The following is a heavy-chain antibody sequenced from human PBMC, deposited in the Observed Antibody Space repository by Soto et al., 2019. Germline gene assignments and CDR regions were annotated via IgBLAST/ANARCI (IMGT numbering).Heavy chain of an antibody. CDR1: GGSISSGGYS. Sequence: KPSETLSLTCAVSGGSISSGGYSWSWIRQPPGKGLEWIGYIYHSGSTYYNPSLKSRVTISVDRSKNQFSLKLSSVTAADTAVYYCARATYGDEPTEQGMDVWGQGTTVTVSS. V-gene: IGHV4-30-2*01. D-gene: IGHD4-17*01. CDR3: ARATYGDEPTEQGMDV. J-gene: IGHJ6*02. CDR2: IYHSGST.